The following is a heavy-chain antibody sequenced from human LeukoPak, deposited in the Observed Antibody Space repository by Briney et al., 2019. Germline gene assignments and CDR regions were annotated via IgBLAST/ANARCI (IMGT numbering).Heavy chain of an antibody. J-gene: IGHJ4*02. V-gene: IGHV3-33*01. CDR3: ATGAGYAEY. Sequence: GGSLRLSCAASGFTFGHYGMHWFRQAPGKGLEWVAVIWHDGATIHYSDSVKGRFTISRDNSKNTLSLQMNRLRAEDTAVYYCATGAGYAEYWGQGTLVTVSS. CDR2: IWHDGATI. CDR1: GFTFGHYG. D-gene: IGHD3-9*01.